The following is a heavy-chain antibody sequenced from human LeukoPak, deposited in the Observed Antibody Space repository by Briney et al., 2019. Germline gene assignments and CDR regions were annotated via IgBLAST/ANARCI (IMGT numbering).Heavy chain of an antibody. J-gene: IGHJ4*02. CDR2: ISSSSSYI. CDR3: ARDVSSGYTYGFIDY. CDR1: GFTFSSYS. Sequence: GGSLRLSCAASGFTFSSYSMNWVRQAPGKGLEWVSSISSSSSYIYYADSVKGRFTISRDHAKNSLSLQMNSLRAEDTAVYYCARDVSSGYTYGFIDYWGLGTLVTVSS. V-gene: IGHV3-21*01. D-gene: IGHD5-18*01.